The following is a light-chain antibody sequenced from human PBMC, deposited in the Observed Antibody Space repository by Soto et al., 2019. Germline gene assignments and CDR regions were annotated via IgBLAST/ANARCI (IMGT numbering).Light chain of an antibody. Sequence: QSALTQPPSASGSPGQSVTISCTGTSTDVGGYNYVSWYQQHPGKAPRLMMFAVSRRPSGVPDRFSGSKFGNTASLTVSGLQAEDEADYYCASYGGNNNLLFGGGTKLTVL. V-gene: IGLV2-8*01. CDR2: AVS. J-gene: IGLJ2*01. CDR1: STDVGGYNY. CDR3: ASYGGNNNLL.